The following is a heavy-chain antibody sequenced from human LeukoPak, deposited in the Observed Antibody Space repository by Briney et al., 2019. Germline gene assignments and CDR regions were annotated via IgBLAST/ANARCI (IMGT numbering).Heavy chain of an antibody. CDR3: AEGVRGSYDY. V-gene: IGHV3-21*01. J-gene: IGHJ4*02. CDR1: GFTFDDYG. Sequence: PGGSLRLSCAASGFTFDDYGMSWVRQAPGKGLEWVSSISSSSSYIYYADSVKGRFTISRDNAKNSLYLQMNSLRAEDTAVYYCAEGVRGSYDYWGQGTLVTVSS. D-gene: IGHD1-26*01. CDR2: ISSSSSYI.